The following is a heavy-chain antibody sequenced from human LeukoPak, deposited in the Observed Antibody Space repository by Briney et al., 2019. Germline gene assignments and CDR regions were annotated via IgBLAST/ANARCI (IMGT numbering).Heavy chain of an antibody. Sequence: GGSLRLSCAASGFTFSSYGMHWVRQAPGKGLEWVAFIRYDGSNKYYADSVKGRFTISRDNSKNTLYLQMNSLRSDDTAVYYCARTGLSSGWYGGYYYYYMDVWGKGTTVTISS. CDR1: GFTFSSYG. CDR3: ARTGLSSGWYGGYYYYYMDV. D-gene: IGHD6-19*01. V-gene: IGHV3-30*02. J-gene: IGHJ6*03. CDR2: IRYDGSNK.